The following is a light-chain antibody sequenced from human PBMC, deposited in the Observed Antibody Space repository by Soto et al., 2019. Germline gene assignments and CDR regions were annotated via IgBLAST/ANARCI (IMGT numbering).Light chain of an antibody. CDR3: CSYAGSSTFNWV. Sequence: QSALTQPASVSGSPGQSITISCTGTSSDVGSYYLVSWYQQHPGKAPKLMIYEVSERPSGVYNRFAGSKSGNTASLTISGLQAEDEADYYCCSYAGSSTFNWVFGGGTKLTVL. J-gene: IGLJ3*02. CDR1: SSDVGSYYL. CDR2: EVS. V-gene: IGLV2-23*02.